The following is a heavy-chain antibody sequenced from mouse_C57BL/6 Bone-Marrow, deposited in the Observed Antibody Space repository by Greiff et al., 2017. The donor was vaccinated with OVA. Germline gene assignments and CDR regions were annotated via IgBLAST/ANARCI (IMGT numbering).Heavy chain of an antibody. CDR1: GYSITSGYY. CDR2: ISYDGSN. D-gene: IGHD3-2*02. J-gene: IGHJ4*01. V-gene: IGHV3-6*01. Sequence: EVQLVESGPGLVKPSQSLSLTCSVTGYSITSGYYWNWIRQFPGNKLEWMGYISYDGSNNYNPSLKNRISITRDTSKNQFFLKLNSVTTEDTATYDCALDSSGHVAAMDYWGQGTSVTVSS. CDR3: ALDSSGHVAAMDY.